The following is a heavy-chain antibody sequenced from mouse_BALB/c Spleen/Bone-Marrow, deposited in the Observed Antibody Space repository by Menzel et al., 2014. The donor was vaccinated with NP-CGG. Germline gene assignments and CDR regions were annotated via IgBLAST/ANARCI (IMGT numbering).Heavy chain of an antibody. J-gene: IGHJ4*01. CDR1: GYSFTGYN. D-gene: IGHD1-1*01. CDR3: ARAVDVMDY. V-gene: IGHV1-39*01. CDR2: IDPYYGDT. Sequence: SGPELEKPGASVKISCKASGYSFTGYNMNWVKQSNGKSLEWIGNIDPYYGDTSYNQKFKGKATLTVDKSSSTAYMQLKSLTSEDSAVYYCARAVDVMDYWGQGTSVTVSS.